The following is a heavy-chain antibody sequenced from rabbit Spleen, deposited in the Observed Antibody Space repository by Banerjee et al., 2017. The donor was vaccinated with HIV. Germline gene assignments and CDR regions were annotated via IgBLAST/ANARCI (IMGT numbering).Heavy chain of an antibody. D-gene: IGHD8-1*01. V-gene: IGHV1S45*01. CDR3: ARDAGSYDYIDVYFNL. CDR2: IDVGRSGST. J-gene: IGHJ4*01. CDR1: GLDFSSSYW. Sequence: QLEESGGDLVKPGASLTLTCKASGLDFSSSYWICWVRQAPGKGLEWIACIDVGRSGSTYYASWAKGRFTISRSSSTTVTLQMTSLTAADTATYFCARDAGSYDYIDVYFNLWGPGTLVTVS.